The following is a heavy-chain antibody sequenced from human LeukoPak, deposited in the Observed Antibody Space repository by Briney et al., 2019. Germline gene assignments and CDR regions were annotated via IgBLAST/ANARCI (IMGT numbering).Heavy chain of an antibody. CDR1: GGSFSGYY. CDR2: INHSGST. Sequence: SETLSLTCAVYGGSFSGYYWSWIRQPPGKGLEWIGEINHSGSTNYNPSLKSRVTISVDTSKNQFSLKLSSVTAADTAVYYCARGSEYGDNWFDPWGQGTLVTVSS. D-gene: IGHD4-17*01. CDR3: ARGSEYGDNWFDP. J-gene: IGHJ5*02. V-gene: IGHV4-34*01.